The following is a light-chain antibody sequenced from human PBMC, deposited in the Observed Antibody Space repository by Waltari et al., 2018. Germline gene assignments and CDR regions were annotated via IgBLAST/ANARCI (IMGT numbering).Light chain of an antibody. CDR2: WAS. CDR3: QQCYSTPYT. CDR1: QSLLSNSANKNY. V-gene: IGKV4-1*01. Sequence: DIVMTQSPDSLAVSRGERVTINCRSSQSLLSNSANKNYLAWCQQKPGQPPKLRIDWASTRESGVPARFSGSGSGTEFTLTISSLQAADVAVYYCQQCYSTPYTFGQGTKLEIK. J-gene: IGKJ2*01.